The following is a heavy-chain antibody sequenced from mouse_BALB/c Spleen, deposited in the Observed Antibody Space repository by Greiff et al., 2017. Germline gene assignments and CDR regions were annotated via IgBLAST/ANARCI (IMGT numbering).Heavy chain of an antibody. D-gene: IGHD2-3*01. CDR3: ARLDGYYLYYAMDY. CDR1: GYTFTSYW. Sequence: VQLQESGAELAKPGASVKMSCKASGYTFTSYWMHWVKQRPGQGLEWIGYINPSTGYTEYNQKFKDKATLTADKSSSTAYMQLSSLTSEDSAVYYCARLDGYYLYYAMDYWGQGTSVTVSS. CDR2: INPSTGYT. V-gene: IGHV1-7*01. J-gene: IGHJ4*01.